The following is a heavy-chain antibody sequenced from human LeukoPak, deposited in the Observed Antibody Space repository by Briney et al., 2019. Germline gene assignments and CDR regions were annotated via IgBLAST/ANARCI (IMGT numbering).Heavy chain of an antibody. CDR1: GGSISSGGYY. D-gene: IGHD5-24*01. CDR3: ARQRGGDGRYYGMDV. Sequence: SETLPLTCTVSGGSISSGGYYWSWIRQPPGKGLEWIGYIYYSGSTNYNPSLKSRVTISEDTSKNQFSLKLSSVTAADTAVYYCARQRGGDGRYYGMDVWGQGTTVTVSS. CDR2: IYYSGST. J-gene: IGHJ6*02. V-gene: IGHV4-61*08.